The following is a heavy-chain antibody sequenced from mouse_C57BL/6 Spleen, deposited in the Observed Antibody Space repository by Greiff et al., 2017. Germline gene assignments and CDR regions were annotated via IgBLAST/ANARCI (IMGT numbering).Heavy chain of an antibody. CDR2: IYPGNSDT. J-gene: IGHJ2*01. CDR3: TRGSMMVTRAFDY. Sequence: VQLKQSGTVLARPGASVKMSCKTSGYTFTSYWMHWVKQRPGQGLEWIGAIYPGNSDTSYNQKFKGKAKLTAVTSASTAYMELSSLTNEDSAVYYCTRGSMMVTRAFDYWGQGTTLTVSS. D-gene: IGHD2-3*01. V-gene: IGHV1-5*01. CDR1: GYTFTSYW.